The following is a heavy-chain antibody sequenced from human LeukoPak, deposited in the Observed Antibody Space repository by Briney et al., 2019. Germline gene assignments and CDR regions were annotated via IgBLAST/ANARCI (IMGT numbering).Heavy chain of an antibody. D-gene: IGHD3-3*01. CDR2: IYYNGST. V-gene: IGHV4-59*01. CDR1: GGSISSYY. J-gene: IGHJ5*02. Sequence: PSETLSLTCTVSGGSISSYYWSWIRQPPGKGLEWIGYIYYNGSTLYNPSLRTRVTISLNTSKSQFFLEVTSVTATDTAVYFCSRGLRFSSWGPGTLVTVSS. CDR3: SRGLRFSS.